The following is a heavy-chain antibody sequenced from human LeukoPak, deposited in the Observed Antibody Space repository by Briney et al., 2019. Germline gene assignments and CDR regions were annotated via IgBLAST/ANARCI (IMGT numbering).Heavy chain of an antibody. J-gene: IGHJ1*01. CDR2: INHSGST. CDR3: ARGRLSTYLQYFQH. Sequence: PSETLSLTCAVYGGSFSGYYWSWIRQPPGKGLEWIGEINHSGSTNYNPSLKSRVTISVHTSKNQFSLKLSSVTAADTAVYYCARGRLSTYLQYFQHWGQGTLVTVSS. CDR1: GGSFSGYY. D-gene: IGHD4/OR15-4a*01. V-gene: IGHV4-34*01.